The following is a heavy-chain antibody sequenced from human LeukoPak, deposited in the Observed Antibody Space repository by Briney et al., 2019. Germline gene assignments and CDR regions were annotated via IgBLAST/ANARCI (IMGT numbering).Heavy chain of an antibody. D-gene: IGHD2-2*02. CDR2: IIPIFGTA. J-gene: IGHJ4*02. CDR1: GGTFSSYA. V-gene: IGHV1-69*13. CDR3: ATPGVWGPAAILDY. Sequence: ASVKVSCKASGGTFSSYAISWVRQAPGQGLEWMGGIIPIFGTANYAQKFQGRVTITADESTSTAYMELSSLRSEDTAVYYCATPGVWGPAAILDYWGQGTLVTVSS.